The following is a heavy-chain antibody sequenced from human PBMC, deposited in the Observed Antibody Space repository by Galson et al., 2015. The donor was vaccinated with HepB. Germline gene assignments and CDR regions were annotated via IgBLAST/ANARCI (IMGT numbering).Heavy chain of an antibody. D-gene: IGHD3-3*01. CDR2: ISAYNGNT. CDR1: GSTFTRNG. V-gene: IGHV1-18*01. Sequence: SVKVSCKAFGSTFTRNGISWVRQAPGQGLEWMGWISAYNGNTNYAERVQGRVTMTTDTSTGTAYMELRSLRSDDTAIYYCARDSIDFWSGYPDYWGQGTLVTVSS. CDR3: ARDSIDFWSGYPDY. J-gene: IGHJ4*02.